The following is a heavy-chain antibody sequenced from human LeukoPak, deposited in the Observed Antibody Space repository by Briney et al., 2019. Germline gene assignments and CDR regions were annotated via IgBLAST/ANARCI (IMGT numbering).Heavy chain of an antibody. CDR2: IYYSGST. D-gene: IGHD6-13*01. J-gene: IGHJ6*04. CDR1: GGSISSYY. V-gene: IGHV4-59*01. CDR3: ARISAAAVEP. Sequence: SETLSLTCTVSGGSISSYYWSWIRQPPGKGLEWIGYIYYSGSTNYNPSLKSRVTISVDTSKNQFSLRLTSVTAADTAVYYCARISAAAVEPWGKGTTVTISS.